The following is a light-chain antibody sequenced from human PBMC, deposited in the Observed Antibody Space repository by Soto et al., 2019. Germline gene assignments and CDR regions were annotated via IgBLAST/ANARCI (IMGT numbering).Light chain of an antibody. CDR3: QQYHIWPSWT. Sequence: AIRMTQSPSSLSASTGDRVTITCRASQGISSYLAWYQQKPGKAPKLLIYAASTLQSGVPSRFSGSGSGTDFTLTISSLQSEDFAVYFCQQYHIWPSWTFGQGTKVELK. J-gene: IGKJ1*01. CDR1: QGISSY. CDR2: AAS. V-gene: IGKV1-8*01.